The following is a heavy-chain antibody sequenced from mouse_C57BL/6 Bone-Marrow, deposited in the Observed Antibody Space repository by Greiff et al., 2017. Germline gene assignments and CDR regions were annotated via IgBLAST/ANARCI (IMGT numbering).Heavy chain of an antibody. CDR1: GYTFTSYW. J-gene: IGHJ2*01. V-gene: IGHV1-59*01. Sequence: QVQLQQSGAELVRPGTSVKLSCKASGYTFTSYWMHWVKQRPGQGLEWIGVIDPSDSYTNYNQKFKGKATLTLDTSSSTTYMQLSSLTSEDSAVYYCGNFDYWGQGTTLTVSS. CDR3: GNFDY. CDR2: IDPSDSYT.